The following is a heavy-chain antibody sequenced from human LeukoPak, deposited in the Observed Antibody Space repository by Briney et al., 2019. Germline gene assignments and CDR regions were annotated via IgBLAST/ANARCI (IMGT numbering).Heavy chain of an antibody. CDR1: GGSISSNNW. J-gene: IGHJ4*02. D-gene: IGHD1-1*01. Sequence: SETLSLTCAVSGGSISSNNWWGWVRQSPGKGLEWIGEIYHSGSPNYNLSLKSRVTISVDKSRNHFSLNLSSVTAADTAVYYCARVNINNWHSCDYWGQGTLVTVSS. CDR3: ARVNINNWHSCDY. CDR2: IYHSGSP. V-gene: IGHV4-4*02.